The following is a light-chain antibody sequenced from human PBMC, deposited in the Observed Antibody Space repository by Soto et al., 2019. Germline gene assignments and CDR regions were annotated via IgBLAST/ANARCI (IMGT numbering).Light chain of an antibody. CDR1: QSVTTR. CDR2: GAS. J-gene: IGKJ5*01. V-gene: IGKV3-20*01. CDR3: QQYGGSPLP. Sequence: NVVTQSPGTLPLSPGARVTLSCRASQSVTTRLAWYQHKPGQAPRLLMSGASSRASGVPVRFSGSGSGTDFTLTISRLQPADFALYYCQQYGGSPLPFGLGTRLEIK.